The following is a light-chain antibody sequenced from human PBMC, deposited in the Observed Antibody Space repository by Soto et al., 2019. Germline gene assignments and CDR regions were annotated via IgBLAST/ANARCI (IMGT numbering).Light chain of an antibody. CDR2: DAS. CDR1: QSVSTY. J-gene: IGKJ4*01. Sequence: EILLTQSPATLSLSPGERATLSCRASQSVSTYLAWYQQNPGQAPRLLIYDASNRATGIPARFSGSGSGTDFTLTISSLAPEEVAVYYCQQRSNWPLLTFGGGTRVEI. V-gene: IGKV3-11*01. CDR3: QQRSNWPLLT.